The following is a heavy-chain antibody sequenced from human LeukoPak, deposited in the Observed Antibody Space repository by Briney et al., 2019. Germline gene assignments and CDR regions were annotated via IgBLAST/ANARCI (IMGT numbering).Heavy chain of an antibody. CDR3: AKDAKYDFWGGYSPGKAADY. Sequence: QPGGSLRLSCAASGFTFSSYAMSWVRQAPGKGLEWVSAISGSGGSTYYADSVKGRFTISRDNSKNTLYLQMNSLRAEDTAVYYCAKDAKYDFWGGYSPGKAADYWGQGTLVTVSS. D-gene: IGHD3-3*01. CDR1: GFTFSSYA. J-gene: IGHJ4*02. V-gene: IGHV3-23*01. CDR2: ISGSGGST.